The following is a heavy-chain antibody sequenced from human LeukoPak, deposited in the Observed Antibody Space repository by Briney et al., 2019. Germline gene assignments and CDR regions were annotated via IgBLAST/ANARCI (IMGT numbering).Heavy chain of an antibody. Sequence: PSETLSLTCTVSGGSISSYYWSWFRQPAGKGLEWIGRIYTSGSTTYNPSLQSRLTMSVDTSKNQFSLKLSSVTAADTAVYYCARGSNYCGGDCLPLGWYYFDYWGQGTLVTVSS. J-gene: IGHJ4*02. CDR1: GGSISSYY. D-gene: IGHD2-21*02. V-gene: IGHV4-4*07. CDR2: IYTSGST. CDR3: ARGSNYCGGDCLPLGWYYFDY.